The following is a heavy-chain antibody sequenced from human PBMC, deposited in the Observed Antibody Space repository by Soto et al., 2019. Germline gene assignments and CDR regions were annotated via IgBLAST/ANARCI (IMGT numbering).Heavy chain of an antibody. CDR2: IIPISDTT. V-gene: IGHV1-69*01. CDR1: GSTFSSYA. J-gene: IGHJ6*02. Sequence: QVQLVQSGAEVKKPGSSVKVSCKASGSTFSSYAISWVRQAPGQGLDWMGGIIPISDTTNYAQKFQGRVTITADESTSTAYMELSSLRSEDTAVYYCARSQGSSTSLEIYYYYYYGMDVWGHGTTVTVFS. CDR3: ARSQGSSTSLEIYYYYYYGMDV. D-gene: IGHD2-2*01.